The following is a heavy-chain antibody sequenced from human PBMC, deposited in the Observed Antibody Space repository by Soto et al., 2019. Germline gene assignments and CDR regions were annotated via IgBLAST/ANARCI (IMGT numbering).Heavy chain of an antibody. CDR2: ISAYNGNT. J-gene: IGHJ1*01. Sequence: QVKLVQSGTEVKQPGASMKVSCKASGSSFATSGISWVRQAPGQGLEWMGWISAYNGNTNYDQKLQDRVTMTTDTSTSTAYLELRNLRSDDTAVYYCARAGQYYDSSGYANWGQGTLVTVSS. CDR1: GSSFATSG. V-gene: IGHV1-18*01. CDR3: ARAGQYYDSSGYAN. D-gene: IGHD3-22*01.